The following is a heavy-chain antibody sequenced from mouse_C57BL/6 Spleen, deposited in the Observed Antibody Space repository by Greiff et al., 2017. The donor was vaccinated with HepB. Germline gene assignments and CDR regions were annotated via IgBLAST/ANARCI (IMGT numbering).Heavy chain of an antibody. CDR3: ARSYFYYGSSYHEG. J-gene: IGHJ3*01. V-gene: IGHV1-64*01. CDR1: GYTFTSYW. D-gene: IGHD1-1*01. CDR2: IHPNSGST. Sequence: QVQLQQPGAELVKPGASVKLSCKASGYTFTSYWMHWVKQRPGQGLEWIGMIHPNSGSTNYNEKFKSKATLTVDKSSSTAYMQLSSLTSEDYAVYYCARSYFYYGSSYHEGWGQGTLVTVSA.